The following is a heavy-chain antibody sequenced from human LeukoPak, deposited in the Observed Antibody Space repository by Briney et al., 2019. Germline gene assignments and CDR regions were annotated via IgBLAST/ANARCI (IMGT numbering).Heavy chain of an antibody. V-gene: IGHV1-69*05. CDR1: GGTFISYA. J-gene: IGHJ4*02. Sequence: SVKVSCKASGGTFISYAISWVRQAPGQGREWMGGIIPIFGTANYAQKFQGRVTITTDESTSTAYMELSSLRSEDTAVYYCAREMTGTDGEYYFDYWGQGTLVTVSS. CDR2: IIPIFGTA. CDR3: AREMTGTDGEYYFDY. D-gene: IGHD1-1*01.